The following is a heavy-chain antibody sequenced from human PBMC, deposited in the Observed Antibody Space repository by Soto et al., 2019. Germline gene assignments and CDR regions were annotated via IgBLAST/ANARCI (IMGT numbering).Heavy chain of an antibody. CDR2: ISGRGGST. CDR3: AKVWYYASSRYRPYFDY. J-gene: IGHJ4*02. CDR1: GFTFSSYA. V-gene: IGHV3-23*01. Sequence: EGSLRLSCAASGFTFSSYAMSWVRQAPGKGLEWVSAISGRGGSTYYADSVKGRFTISRDDSKNTLYLQMNRLRAEDTAVYYCAKVWYYASSRYRPYFDYSGRGALVTVSS. D-gene: IGHD3-22*01.